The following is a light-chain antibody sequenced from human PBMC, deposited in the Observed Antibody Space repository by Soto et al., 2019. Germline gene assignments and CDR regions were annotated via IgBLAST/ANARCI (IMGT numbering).Light chain of an antibody. V-gene: IGLV2-23*01. Sequence: QSVLTQPPSASGSPGQSVTISCTGTSSDVGSYNLVSWCQQHPGKAPKLMIYEGSKRPSGVSNRFSGSKSGNTASLTISGLQAEDEADYYCCSYAGSSTYVFGTGTKVTVL. J-gene: IGLJ1*01. CDR2: EGS. CDR1: SSDVGSYNL. CDR3: CSYAGSSTYV.